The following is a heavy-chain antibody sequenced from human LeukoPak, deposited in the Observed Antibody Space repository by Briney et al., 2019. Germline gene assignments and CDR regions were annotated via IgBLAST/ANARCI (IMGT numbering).Heavy chain of an antibody. J-gene: IGHJ4*02. D-gene: IGHD2-21*01. CDR2: IIPIFGTA. CDR3: AKDRGGAIRDFDQ. V-gene: IGHV1-69*13. CDR1: GGTFSSYA. Sequence: ASVKVSCKASGGTFSSYAISWVRQAPGQGLEWMGGIIPIFGTANYAQKFQGRVTITADESTSTAYMELSSLRSEDTAVYYCAKDRGGAIRDFDQWGQGTLVIVSS.